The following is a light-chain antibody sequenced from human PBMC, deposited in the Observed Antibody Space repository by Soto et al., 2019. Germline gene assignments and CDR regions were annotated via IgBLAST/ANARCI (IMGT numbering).Light chain of an antibody. CDR1: SSDVGGFNY. CDR2: DVT. CDR3: PSYTPGSTYV. V-gene: IGLV2-14*03. Sequence: QYALTQPASVSGSPGQSIAISFTGTSSDVGGFNYVSWYQQHPGKAPKLLIYDVTSRPSGVSDRFSSSKSANTASLTISGLQADYDAEYYCPSYTPGSTYVFGTGTKVTVL. J-gene: IGLJ1*01.